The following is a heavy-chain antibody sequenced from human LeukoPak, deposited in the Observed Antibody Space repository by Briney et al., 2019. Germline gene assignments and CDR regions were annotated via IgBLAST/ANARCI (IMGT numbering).Heavy chain of an antibody. CDR3: ARPGYSSGWFGY. Sequence: AGGSLRLSCAASGFTFRNYGKHWVRQAPGKGLEWVAIISYDGSKKDSADSVKGRFTISRDNSKNTLYLQMNSLRAEDTAVYYCARPGYSSGWFGYWGQGTLVTVSS. J-gene: IGHJ4*02. V-gene: IGHV3-30*03. D-gene: IGHD6-19*01. CDR2: ISYDGSKK. CDR1: GFTFRNYG.